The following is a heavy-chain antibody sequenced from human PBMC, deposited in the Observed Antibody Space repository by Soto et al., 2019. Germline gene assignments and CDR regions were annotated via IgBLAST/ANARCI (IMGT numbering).Heavy chain of an antibody. V-gene: IGHV3-30-3*01. J-gene: IGHJ6*02. CDR2: ISYDGSNK. CDR1: GFTFSSYA. CDR3: ASTLDV. Sequence: QVQLVESGGGVVQPGRSLRLSCAASGFTFSSYAMHWVRQAPGKGLEWVAVISYDGSNKYYADSVKGRFTISRDNSKNTLYLQMNSLRDDDTAVYYCASTLDVWGQGTTVTVSS.